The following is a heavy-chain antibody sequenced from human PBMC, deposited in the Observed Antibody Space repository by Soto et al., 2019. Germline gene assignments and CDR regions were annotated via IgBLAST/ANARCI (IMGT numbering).Heavy chain of an antibody. V-gene: IGHV4-39*01. J-gene: IGHJ5*02. CDR2: IYYSGST. D-gene: IGHD2-21*02. CDR3: AGPPSDFRFAP. Sequence: QLQLQESGPGLVKPSETLSLTCSVSGGSISSSSYFWGWIRQPPGKGLEWIGSIYYSGSTYYNPSLKSRGTVYCDTPKTLFSLKLSSVTAADTAVSSCAGPPSDFRFAPWGQGTLVTVSS. CDR1: GGSISSSSYF.